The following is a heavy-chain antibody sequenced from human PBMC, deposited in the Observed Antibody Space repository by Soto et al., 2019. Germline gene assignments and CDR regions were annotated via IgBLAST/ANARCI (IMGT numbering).Heavy chain of an antibody. J-gene: IGHJ3*02. Sequence: PSGTLALTCTVSGGSISSTVDYWCWIRQPPGKGLEWIGYIYFSGSTYYNPSLKSRVTISVDTSKNQFSLKLSSVTAADTAVYYCARESGTYGLYDSSVGAFDIWGQGTMVTVSS. D-gene: IGHD3-22*01. CDR3: ARESGTYGLYDSSVGAFDI. CDR1: GGSISSTVDY. CDR2: IYFSGST. V-gene: IGHV4-31*03.